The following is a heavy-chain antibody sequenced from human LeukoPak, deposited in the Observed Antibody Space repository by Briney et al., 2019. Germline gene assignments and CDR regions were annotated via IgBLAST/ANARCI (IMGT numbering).Heavy chain of an antibody. CDR2: INTNTGNP. CDR3: ARSSRGYSSSWFFDY. CDR1: GYTFTSYA. V-gene: IGHV7-4-1*02. J-gene: IGHJ4*02. Sequence: ASVKVSCKASGYTFTSYAMNWVRQAPGQGLEWMGWINTNTGNPTYAQGFTGRFVFPLDTPVSTAYLQISSLKAEDTAVYYCARSSRGYSSSWFFDYWGQGTLVTVSS. D-gene: IGHD6-13*01.